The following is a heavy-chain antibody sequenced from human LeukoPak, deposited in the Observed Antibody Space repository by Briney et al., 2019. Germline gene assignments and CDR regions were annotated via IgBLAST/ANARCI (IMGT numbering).Heavy chain of an antibody. D-gene: IGHD3-22*01. CDR1: GGTFSSYA. CDR2: IIPIFGTA. CDR3: ARDLGYYDSSGYYYGYHDY. V-gene: IGHV1-69*13. Sequence: ASVTVSFKASGGTFSSYAISWVRQAPGQGLEWMGGIIPIFGTANYAQKFQGRVTITADESTSTAYMELSSLRSEDTAVYYCARDLGYYDSSGYYYGYHDYWGQGTLVTVSS. J-gene: IGHJ4*02.